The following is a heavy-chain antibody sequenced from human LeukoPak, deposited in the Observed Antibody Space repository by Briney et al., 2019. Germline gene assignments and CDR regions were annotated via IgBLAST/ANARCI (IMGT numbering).Heavy chain of an antibody. CDR3: AKGRFGELFQGSIFDY. CDR1: GFTFSSYG. Sequence: PGRSLRLSCEVSGFTFSSYGMHWVRQAPGKGLEWVAFISYDGSNKYYVDSVKGRFTISRDNSKNTLYLQMNSLRAEDTAVYYCAKGRFGELFQGSIFDYWGQGTLVTVSS. V-gene: IGHV3-30*18. J-gene: IGHJ4*02. D-gene: IGHD3-10*01. CDR2: ISYDGSNK.